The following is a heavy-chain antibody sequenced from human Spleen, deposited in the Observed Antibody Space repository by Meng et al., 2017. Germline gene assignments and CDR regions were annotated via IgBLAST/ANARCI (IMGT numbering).Heavy chain of an antibody. V-gene: IGHV3-21*01. Sequence: GESLKISCAASGFTFSTYAMSWVRQAPGKGLEWVSSISGSTSYIYYADSVKGRFTISRDNAKNSLYLQMNSLRAEDTAVYYCAREQWFRQDYWGQGTLVTVSS. CDR3: AREQWFRQDY. J-gene: IGHJ4*02. CDR2: ISGSTSYI. D-gene: IGHD3-22*01. CDR1: GFTFSTYA.